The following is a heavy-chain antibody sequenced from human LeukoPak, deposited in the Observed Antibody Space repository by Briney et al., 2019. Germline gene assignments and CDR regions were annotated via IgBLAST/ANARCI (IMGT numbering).Heavy chain of an antibody. D-gene: IGHD3-10*01. CDR3: ARVVTMVRGAPGHYYMDV. CDR2: IYYSGST. V-gene: IGHV4-59*01. J-gene: IGHJ6*03. Sequence: PSETLSLTCTVSGGSISSYYWSWIRQPPGKGLEWIGYIYYSGSTNYNPSLKSRVTISVDTSKNQFSLKLSSVTAADTAVYYCARVVTMVRGAPGHYYMDVWGKGTTVTVSS. CDR1: GGSISSYY.